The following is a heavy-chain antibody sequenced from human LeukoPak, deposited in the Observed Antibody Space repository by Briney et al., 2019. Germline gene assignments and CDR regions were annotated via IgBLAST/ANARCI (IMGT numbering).Heavy chain of an antibody. CDR1: GYTFTGYY. CDR3: ASVGGGLRLKGDDYGDPGNY. J-gene: IGHJ4*02. D-gene: IGHD4-17*01. V-gene: IGHV1-2*02. Sequence: ASVKVSCKASGYTFTGYYMHLVRQAPGQGLELMGWINPNSGGTNYAQKFQGRGTMTRDTSISTAYMDLSRLRSDDTAVYYWASVGGGLRLKGDDYGDPGNYWGQGTLVTVSS. CDR2: INPNSGGT.